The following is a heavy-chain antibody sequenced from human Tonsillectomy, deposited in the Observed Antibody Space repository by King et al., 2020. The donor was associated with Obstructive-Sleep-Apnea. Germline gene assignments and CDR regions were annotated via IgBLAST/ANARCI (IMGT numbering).Heavy chain of an antibody. CDR1: GFTFSSYA. J-gene: IGHJ5*02. CDR2: ISYDGSNK. CDR3: ARDLFKRFDP. V-gene: IGHV3-30*04. Sequence: VQLVESGGGVVQPGRSLRLSCAASGFTFSSYAMHWVRQAPGKGLEWVAVISYDGSNKYYADSVKGRFTISRDNSKNTLYLQMNSLRAEDTAVYYCARDLFKRFDPWGQGTLVTVSS.